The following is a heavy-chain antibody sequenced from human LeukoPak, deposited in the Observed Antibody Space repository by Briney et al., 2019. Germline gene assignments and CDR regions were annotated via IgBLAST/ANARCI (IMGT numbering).Heavy chain of an antibody. D-gene: IGHD3-22*01. J-gene: IGHJ4*02. CDR3: ARDGKWLTLYYFDY. V-gene: IGHV4-4*07. CDR1: GASISGYY. Sequence: PSETLSLTCTASGASISGYYWSWIRQPAGKGLEGIGRIYSSGGTNYNPSLKSRVTMSVDTSKNQFSLKLSSVTAADTAVYYCARDGKWLTLYYFDYWGQGTLVTV. CDR2: IYSSGGT.